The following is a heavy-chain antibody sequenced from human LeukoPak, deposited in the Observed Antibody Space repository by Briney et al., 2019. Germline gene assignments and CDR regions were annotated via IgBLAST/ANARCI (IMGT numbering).Heavy chain of an antibody. Sequence: TTSETLSLTCTVSGGSISSSSYYWGWIRQPPGKGLEWIGSIYYSGSTYYNPSLKSRVTISVDTSKNQFSLKLSSVTAADTAVYYCARHRYGSGTTKIKIYYFDYWGQGTLVTVSS. CDR3: ARHRYGSGTTKIKIYYFDY. D-gene: IGHD3-10*01. CDR1: GGSISSSSYY. V-gene: IGHV4-39*01. CDR2: IYYSGST. J-gene: IGHJ4*02.